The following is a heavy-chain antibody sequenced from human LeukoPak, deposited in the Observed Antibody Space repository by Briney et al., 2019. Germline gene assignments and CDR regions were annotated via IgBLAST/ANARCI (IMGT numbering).Heavy chain of an antibody. J-gene: IGHJ4*02. Sequence: ASVKVSCKASGGTFSNYAITWVRQAPGQGLEWMGGIIPIFGTANYAQKFRGRVTITADKSTRTAYMDLSSLRSEDTAVYYCARDYSLDRYFDYWGQGTLVTVSS. CDR2: IIPIFGTA. CDR3: ARDYSLDRYFDY. D-gene: IGHD2-15*01. V-gene: IGHV1-69*06. CDR1: GGTFSNYA.